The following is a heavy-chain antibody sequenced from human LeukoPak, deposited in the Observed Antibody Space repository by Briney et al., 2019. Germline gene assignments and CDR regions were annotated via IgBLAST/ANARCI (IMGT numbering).Heavy chain of an antibody. Sequence: GGSLTLSCAASGFTFSSYSMNWVRQAPGKGLEWVSSISSSGTYIYYADSVKGRFTISRDDAKNSLYLQMNSLRAEDTAVYYCARDHEQVVQLDAFDIWGQGTMVTVSS. CDR3: ARDHEQVVQLDAFDI. CDR2: ISSSGTYI. V-gene: IGHV3-21*01. D-gene: IGHD1-1*01. CDR1: GFTFSSYS. J-gene: IGHJ3*02.